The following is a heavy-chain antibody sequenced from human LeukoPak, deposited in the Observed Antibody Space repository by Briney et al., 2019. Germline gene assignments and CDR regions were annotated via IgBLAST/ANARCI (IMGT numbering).Heavy chain of an antibody. Sequence: GGSLRLSCAASGFTFSDFYMTWIRQAPGKGLGWVSYISSSGISIYYADSVKGRFTISRDNTKNSLSLQLNGLRAEDTAVYYCARDGTAAGLYFDLWGQGTLVTVSS. CDR1: GFTFSDFY. CDR3: ARDGTAAGLYFDL. J-gene: IGHJ4*01. CDR2: ISSSGISI. D-gene: IGHD6-13*01. V-gene: IGHV3-11*04.